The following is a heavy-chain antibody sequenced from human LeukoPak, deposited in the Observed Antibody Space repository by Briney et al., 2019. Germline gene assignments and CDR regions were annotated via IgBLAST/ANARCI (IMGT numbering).Heavy chain of an antibody. CDR1: GGSVSSGSYY. J-gene: IGHJ4*02. CDR3: ARETRYSSSWYRGIDY. V-gene: IGHV4-61*01. Sequence: PSETLSLTCTVSGGSVSSGSYYWGWIRQPPGKGLEWIGYIYYSGSTNYNPSLKSRVTISVDTSKNQFSLKLSSVTAADTAVYYCARETRYSSSWYRGIDYWGRGTLVTVSS. D-gene: IGHD6-13*01. CDR2: IYYSGST.